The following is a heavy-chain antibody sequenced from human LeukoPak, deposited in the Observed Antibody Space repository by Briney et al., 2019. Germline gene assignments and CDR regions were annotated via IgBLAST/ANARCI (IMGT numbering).Heavy chain of an antibody. CDR2: VYYSGSA. V-gene: IGHV4-61*03. Sequence: SETLSLTCSVSCGSISSAGYYWSWIRQPPGKGLEWIGYVYYSGSAHYNPSLKSRVTMSVDTSKTHFSLKLGSVTAADTAVYYCTRHGLEPTSFYYYMDVWGKGTTVTVSS. J-gene: IGHJ6*03. D-gene: IGHD1-1*01. CDR1: CGSISSAGYY. CDR3: TRHGLEPTSFYYYMDV.